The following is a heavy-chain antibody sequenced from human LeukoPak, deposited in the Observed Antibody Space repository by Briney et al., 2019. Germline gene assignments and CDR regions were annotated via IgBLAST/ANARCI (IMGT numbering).Heavy chain of an antibody. D-gene: IGHD4-17*01. J-gene: IGHJ4*02. Sequence: PSETLSLTCAGSGGSFSGYYWTWIRQPPGKGLEWIGEINHSGSANYNPSLKSRVTISLDTSKNQFSLNLSSVTAADTAVYYCARGQGTVTTHWGQGTLVTVSS. CDR1: GGSFSGYY. CDR2: INHSGSA. CDR3: ARGQGTVTTH. V-gene: IGHV4-34*01.